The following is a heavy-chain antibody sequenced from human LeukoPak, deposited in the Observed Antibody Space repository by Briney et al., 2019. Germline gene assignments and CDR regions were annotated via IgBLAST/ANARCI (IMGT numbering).Heavy chain of an antibody. CDR2: IYLGGGT. Sequence: QPGGSLRLSCAASGIAVTTNYMSWVRQAPGKGLEWVSVIYLGGGTHHADSVKGRFTISRDYSMNTLYLEMNSLRVGDTAIYYCASPSNNSRYAFDYWGQGTLVTVSS. CDR1: GIAVTTNY. CDR3: ASPSNNSRYAFDY. J-gene: IGHJ4*02. V-gene: IGHV3-53*01. D-gene: IGHD3-22*01.